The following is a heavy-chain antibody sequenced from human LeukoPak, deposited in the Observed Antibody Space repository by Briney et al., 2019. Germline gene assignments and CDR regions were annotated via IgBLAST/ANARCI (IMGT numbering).Heavy chain of an antibody. J-gene: IGHJ4*02. D-gene: IGHD4-17*01. Sequence: SETLSLTCAVSGVSFDDFYWAWVRQTPGRGLEWIGEINHSGYTNDSPSLKSRVTLSIDTSRKQFSLNLRSVTVADAGTYYCTRMTTGHDYWGQGTLVTVSS. CDR1: GVSFDDFY. CDR3: TRMTTGHDY. CDR2: INHSGYT. V-gene: IGHV4-34*01.